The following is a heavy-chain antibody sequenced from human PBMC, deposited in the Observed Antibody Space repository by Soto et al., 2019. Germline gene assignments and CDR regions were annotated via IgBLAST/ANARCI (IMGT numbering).Heavy chain of an antibody. CDR3: ARGIVVVVAATPPSAFDI. D-gene: IGHD2-15*01. CDR1: GASFSGYY. V-gene: IGHV4-34*01. J-gene: IGHJ3*02. CDR2: INHSGST. Sequence: PSETLSLTCTVSGASFSGYYWSWIRQPPGKGLEWIGEINHSGSTNYNPSLKSRVTISVDTSKNQFSLKLSSVTAADTAVYYCARGIVVVVAATPPSAFDIWGQGTMVTVSS.